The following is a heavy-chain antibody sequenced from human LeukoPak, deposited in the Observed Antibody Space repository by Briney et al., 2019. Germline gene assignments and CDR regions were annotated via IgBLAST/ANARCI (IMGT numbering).Heavy chain of an antibody. J-gene: IGHJ5*02. CDR3: ARANVLRFLGGFDP. V-gene: IGHV4-34*01. D-gene: IGHD3-3*01. CDR1: CGSFNAYY. CDR2: INHSGST. Sequence: PSETLSLTCAVYCGSFNAYYWSWIRQPPGKGLEWIGEINHSGSTNYNPSLKSRVTISVDTSKNQFSLKLNSVTAADTAVYYCARANVLRFLGGFDPWGQGTLVTVSS.